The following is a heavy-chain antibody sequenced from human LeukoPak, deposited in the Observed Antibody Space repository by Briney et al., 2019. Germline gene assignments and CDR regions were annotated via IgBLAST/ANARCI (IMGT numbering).Heavy chain of an antibody. D-gene: IGHD1-26*01. Sequence: SVKVSCKASGYTFTTYDINWVRQAPGQGLEWMGGIIPMSDTANYPQKFRGRLTITADIPTSTVYMELSSLRSEDTAVYYCAREDDTGRYMGDDAFDIWGQGTMVTVSS. CDR2: IIPMSDTA. CDR3: AREDDTGRYMGDDAFDI. J-gene: IGHJ3*02. V-gene: IGHV1-69*06. CDR1: GYTFTTYD.